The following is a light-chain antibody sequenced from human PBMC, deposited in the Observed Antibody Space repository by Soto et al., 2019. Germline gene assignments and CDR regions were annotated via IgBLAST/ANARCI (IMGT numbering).Light chain of an antibody. Sequence: DIQMTQSPSTVSASVGDRITITCRASQSINTWLAWYRQRPGEAPQLLIYDVSTLAMGVPSRFSGSGSGTDFTRSISRLQPADFATFYCQQYQTYSRTFGQGTKVEVK. V-gene: IGKV1-5*01. J-gene: IGKJ1*01. CDR2: DVS. CDR3: QQYQTYSRT. CDR1: QSINTW.